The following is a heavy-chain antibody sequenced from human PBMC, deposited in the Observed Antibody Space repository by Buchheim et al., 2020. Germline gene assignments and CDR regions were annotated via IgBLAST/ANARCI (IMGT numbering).Heavy chain of an antibody. CDR2: ISSSGSST. CDR3: AKRTNNYYFEY. CDR1: GFPFSNSA. D-gene: IGHD2-8*01. V-gene: IGHV3-23*01. J-gene: IGHJ4*02. Sequence: EVQLLESGGGLVQPGVSLRLSCAASGFPFSNSAMSWVRQAPGKGLEWVSVISSSGSSTYYADAMRGRFTVSRDNSKNTLFLQINSPRAEDTAVYYCAKRTNNYYFEYWGQGTL.